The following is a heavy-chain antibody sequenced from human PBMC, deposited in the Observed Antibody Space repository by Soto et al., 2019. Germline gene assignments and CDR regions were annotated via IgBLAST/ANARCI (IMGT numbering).Heavy chain of an antibody. CDR1: GFKFSNYA. CDR2: ISGSGEYT. J-gene: IGHJ4*02. CDR3: AKYGYCTSTSCFAGGEFDY. V-gene: IGHV3-23*01. D-gene: IGHD2-2*03. Sequence: GGSLRLSCAASGFKFSNYAMSWVRQAPGKWLEWISAISGSGEYTYYEDSVKGRFTVSRDNSKSTLYLQMSSLRPEDSATYYCAKYGYCTSTSCFAGGEFDYWGQGXQVTVSS.